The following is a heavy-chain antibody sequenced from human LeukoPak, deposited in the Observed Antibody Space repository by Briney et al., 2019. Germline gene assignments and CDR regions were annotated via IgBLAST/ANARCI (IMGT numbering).Heavy chain of an antibody. CDR1: GYTLTELS. J-gene: IGHJ4*02. CDR2: FDPEDGGT. V-gene: IGHV1-24*01. Sequence: ASVKVSCKVSGYTLTELSMHWVRQAPGKGLEWMGGFDPEDGGTIYAQKFQGRVTMTEDTSTDTAYMELSSLRSEDTAVYYCATDRTYYYDSSGYTNWGQGTLVTVSS. D-gene: IGHD3-22*01. CDR3: ATDRTYYYDSSGYTN.